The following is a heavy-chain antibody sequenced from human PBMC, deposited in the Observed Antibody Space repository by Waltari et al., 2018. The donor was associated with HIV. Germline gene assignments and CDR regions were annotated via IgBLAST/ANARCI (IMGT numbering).Heavy chain of an antibody. D-gene: IGHD6-19*01. V-gene: IGHV3-30*18. CDR3: AKGASGWSPGY. CDR1: GFPFSSYA. CDR2: ISYHGDDK. J-gene: IGHJ4*02. Sequence: QVHLVESGGGVVQPGRSLRLPCAASGFPFSSYAMHWVRQAPGKGLEWVAVISYHGDDKYYADSVKGRFTISRDNSKNTLYLQMNSLRAEDTAVYYCAKGASGWSPGYWGQGTLVTVSS.